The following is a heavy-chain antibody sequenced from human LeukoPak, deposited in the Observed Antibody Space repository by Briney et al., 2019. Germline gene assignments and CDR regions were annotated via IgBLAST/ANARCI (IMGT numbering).Heavy chain of an antibody. Sequence: PGGSLRLSCAASGFTVSSNYLSWVRQAPGKGLEWVSVIYSGGSTYYADSVKGRFTISRDNSKNTLFLQMNSLRAEDTAVYYCAKDLGYSSGLYGFDYWGQGTLVTVSS. D-gene: IGHD6-19*01. V-gene: IGHV3-53*01. CDR3: AKDLGYSSGLYGFDY. CDR2: IYSGGST. CDR1: GFTVSSNY. J-gene: IGHJ4*02.